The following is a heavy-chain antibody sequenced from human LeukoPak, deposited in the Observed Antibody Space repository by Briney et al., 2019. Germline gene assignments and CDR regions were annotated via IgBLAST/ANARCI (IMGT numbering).Heavy chain of an antibody. CDR3: AKGGKDIVVVPAAISYYYYKDV. CDR1: GFTFSSYA. D-gene: IGHD2-2*02. V-gene: IGHV3-23*01. Sequence: PGGSLRLSCAASGFTFSSYAMSWVRQAPGKGLEWVSAISGSGGSTYYADSVKGRFTISRDNSKNTLYLQMNSLRAEDTAVYYCAKGGKDIVVVPAAISYYYYKDVWGKGTTVTVSS. J-gene: IGHJ6*03. CDR2: ISGSGGST.